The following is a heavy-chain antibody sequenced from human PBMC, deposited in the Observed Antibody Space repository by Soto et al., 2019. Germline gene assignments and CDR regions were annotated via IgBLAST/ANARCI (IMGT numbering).Heavy chain of an antibody. J-gene: IGHJ4*02. CDR1: GFTFSSYA. Sequence: PGGSLRLSCAASGFTFSSYAMSWVRQAPGEGLEWVSAISGYGSSTYYTDSVKGRFTISRDNSKNTLSLQMNSLRAEDTAVYYCAKDLLTTLTTGVDYWGQGTLVTFSS. V-gene: IGHV3-23*01. D-gene: IGHD4-17*01. CDR2: ISGYGSST. CDR3: AKDLLTTLTTGVDY.